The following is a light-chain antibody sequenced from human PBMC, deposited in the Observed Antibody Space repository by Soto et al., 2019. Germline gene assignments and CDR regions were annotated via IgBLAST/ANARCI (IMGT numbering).Light chain of an antibody. Sequence: DIVMTQSPDSLAVSLGERATINCKSSQSVLYSSSNKNYLAWYQQTPRQPPKLLIYWASTRESGVPDRFSGSGSGTDFTLTISSLQAEDVAVYYCQQYYSTPYTFGQGTKLEIK. V-gene: IGKV4-1*01. J-gene: IGKJ2*01. CDR3: QQYYSTPYT. CDR2: WAS. CDR1: QSVLYSSSNKNY.